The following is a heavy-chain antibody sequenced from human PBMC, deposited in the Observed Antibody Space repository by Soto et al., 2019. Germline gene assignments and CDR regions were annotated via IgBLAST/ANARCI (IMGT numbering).Heavy chain of an antibody. V-gene: IGHV3-23*01. J-gene: IGHJ3*02. CDR3: AKDALFPSSSRAFDI. CDR2: VSGRGGST. Sequence: PGGSLTLSCAASGFTFSSYSMSWVRQAPGEGLEWVSAVSGRGGSTYYADSVKGRFTISRDNSKNTLYLQMNSLRAEDTAVYYCAKDALFPSSSRAFDIWGQGTXVTVSS. D-gene: IGHD6-6*01. CDR1: GFTFSSYS.